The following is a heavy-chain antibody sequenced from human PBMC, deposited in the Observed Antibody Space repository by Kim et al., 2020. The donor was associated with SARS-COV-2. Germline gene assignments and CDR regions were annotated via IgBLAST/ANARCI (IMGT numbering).Heavy chain of an antibody. D-gene: IGHD1-26*01. CDR3: AATGVGAVGWFDP. J-gene: IGHJ5*02. CDR1: GGAIRSYY. Sequence: SQTLSLTRSVSGGAIRSYYWTWIRQPPGKRLEWIGYVYHTANTNYNPSFRGRVTISLDTSKRQFSLTLTSVTAADTAVYYCAATGVGAVGWFDPWGQGTLVSVSS. V-gene: IGHV4-59*01. CDR2: VYHTANT.